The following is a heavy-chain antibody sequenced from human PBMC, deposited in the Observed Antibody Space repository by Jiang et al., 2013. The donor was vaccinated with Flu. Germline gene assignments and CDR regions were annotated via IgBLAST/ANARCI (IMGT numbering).Heavy chain of an antibody. CDR3: ARSQTRTYYYDSSGYKGDDY. D-gene: IGHD3-22*01. V-gene: IGHV7-4-1*02. CDR2: INTNTGNP. J-gene: IGHJ4*02. Sequence: QSGSELKKPGASVKVSCRASGYTFTSYAMNWVRQAPGQGLEWMGWINTNTGNPTYAQGFTGRFVFSLDTSVSTAYLQISSLKAEDTAAYYCARSQTRTYYYDSSGYKGDDYWGQGTLVTVSS. CDR1: GYTFTSYA.